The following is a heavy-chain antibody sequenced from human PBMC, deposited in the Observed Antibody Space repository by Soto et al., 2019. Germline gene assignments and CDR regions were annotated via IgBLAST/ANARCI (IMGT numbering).Heavy chain of an antibody. CDR2: IYWDDDK. CDR1: GFSLTTSGEA. D-gene: IGHD3-10*01. J-gene: IGHJ6*03. CDR3: AHIPGSGQLLYSYYYYMDV. V-gene: IGHV2-5*02. Sequence: QITLKESGPTLVKPTQPLTLTCTFSGFSLTTSGEAVGWIRQPPGKALEWLALIYWDDDKRSSPSLKSRLTITKDNAKNQVVLTITNMDPGDTATYYCAHIPGSGQLLYSYYYYMDVWGKGTTVTVSS.